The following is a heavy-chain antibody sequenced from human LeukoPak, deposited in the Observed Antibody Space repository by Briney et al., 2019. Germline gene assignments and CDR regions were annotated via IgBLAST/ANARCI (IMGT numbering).Heavy chain of an antibody. V-gene: IGHV3-23*01. CDR3: EKGAWSASPYYYYRDV. D-gene: IGHD3-3*01. CDR1: GFTFSSYA. J-gene: IGHJ6*03. Sequence: TGGSLRLSCAASGFTFSSYAMSWVRQAPGKGLEWVSAISGSGGSTYYADSVKGRFTISRDNSKNTLYLQMNSLRAEDTAVYYCEKGAWSASPYYYYRDVWGKGTTVTVSS. CDR2: ISGSGGST.